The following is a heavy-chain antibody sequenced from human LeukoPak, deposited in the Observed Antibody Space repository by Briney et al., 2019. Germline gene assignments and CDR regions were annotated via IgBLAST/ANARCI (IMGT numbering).Heavy chain of an antibody. V-gene: IGHV4-4*07. CDR2: IYTSGST. D-gene: IGHD1-26*01. Sequence: SETLSLTCTVSGGSISSYYWSWIRQPAGKGLEWIGRIYTSGSTNYNPSLKSRVTMSVDTSKNQFSLKLSSVTAADTAVYYCARGRKWELLPYYYYYMDVWGKGTTVTISS. CDR1: GGSISSYY. J-gene: IGHJ6*03. CDR3: ARGRKWELLPYYYYYMDV.